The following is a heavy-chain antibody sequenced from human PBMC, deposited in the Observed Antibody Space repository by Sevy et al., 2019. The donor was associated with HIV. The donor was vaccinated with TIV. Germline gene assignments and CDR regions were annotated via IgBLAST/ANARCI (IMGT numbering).Heavy chain of an antibody. Sequence: SETLSLTCTVSGGSVSSDIYFWSWIRQPPEKGLEWIGYISYSGSTKYRPSLKSRVTILVDTSKNQFSLKLTSVTAADTAVYYCARAHTVHELGGNWFDPWGQGTLVTVSS. CDR1: GGSVSSDIYF. CDR3: ARAHTVHELGGNWFDP. J-gene: IGHJ5*02. D-gene: IGHD7-27*01. V-gene: IGHV4-61*01. CDR2: ISYSGST.